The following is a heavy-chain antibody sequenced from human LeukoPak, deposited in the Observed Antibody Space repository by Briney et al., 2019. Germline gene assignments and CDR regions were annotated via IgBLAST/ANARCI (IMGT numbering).Heavy chain of an antibody. CDR1: GFTFSSYA. D-gene: IGHD3-10*01. J-gene: IGHJ6*04. V-gene: IGHV3-30*04. CDR3: ASYGSGSYPNYYYYGMDV. Sequence: PGGSLRLSCAASGFTFSSYAMHWVRQAPGKGLEWVAVISYDGSNKYYADSVKGRFTISGDNSKNTLYLQMNSLRAEDTAVYYCASYGSGSYPNYYYYGMDVWGKGTTVTVSS. CDR2: ISYDGSNK.